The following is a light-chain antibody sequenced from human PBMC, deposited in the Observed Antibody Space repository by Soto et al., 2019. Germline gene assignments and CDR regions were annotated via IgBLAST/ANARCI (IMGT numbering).Light chain of an antibody. V-gene: IGKV1-9*01. CDR1: QGISSF. CDR3: QQLNSFPIP. CDR2: GAS. Sequence: IQLTQSPSSLSASVGDRVTITCRTSQGISSFLAWYQQKPGKAPKLLIYGASTLQSGVPSRFSGSGSGTDFTLTIGSLQPEDFATYYCQQLNSFPIPFGPGTKVGIK. J-gene: IGKJ3*01.